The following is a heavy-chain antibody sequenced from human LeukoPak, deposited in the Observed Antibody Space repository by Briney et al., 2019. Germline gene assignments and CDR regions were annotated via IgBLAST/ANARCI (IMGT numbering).Heavy chain of an antibody. J-gene: IGHJ4*02. CDR3: AKDATPGNSIWDYFAR. Sequence: GGSLRLSCAASGFTFGICAMSWVRQAPGKGLGWVASFGSSDIYYADSVKGRFTVSRDNSQNTLYLQLNSLRAEDTAVYYCAKDATPGNSIWDYFARWGPGTLVTVSS. CDR1: GFTFGICA. CDR2: FGSSDI. D-gene: IGHD1-7*01. V-gene: IGHV3-23*01.